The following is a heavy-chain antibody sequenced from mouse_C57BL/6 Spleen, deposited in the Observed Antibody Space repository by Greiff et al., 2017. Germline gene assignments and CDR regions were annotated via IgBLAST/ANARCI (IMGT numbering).Heavy chain of an antibody. CDR2: ISYDGSN. J-gene: IGHJ3*01. CDR3: ARGYYDYGGFAY. D-gene: IGHD2-4*01. Sequence: EVQLVESGPGLVKPSPSLSLTCSVTGYSITSGYYWNWIRQFPGNNLEWMGYISYDGSNNYNPSLKNRIPITRDTSKNQFFLKLNSVTTEDTATYYCARGYYDYGGFAYWGQGTLVTVSA. CDR1: GYSITSGYY. V-gene: IGHV3-6*01.